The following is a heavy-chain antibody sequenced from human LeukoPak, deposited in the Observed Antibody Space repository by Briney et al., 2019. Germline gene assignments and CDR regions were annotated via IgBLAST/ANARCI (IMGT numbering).Heavy chain of an antibody. Sequence: PGRSLRLSCAASGFTFRSYNMNWVRQAPGKRPEWVPSISSSSSYIYYADSVKGRFTISRDNAKNSLYLQMNSLRAEDTALYYCARGASRADYWGQGTLVTVSS. CDR1: GFTFRSYN. CDR2: ISSSSSYI. V-gene: IGHV3-21*01. CDR3: ARGASRADY. J-gene: IGHJ4*02.